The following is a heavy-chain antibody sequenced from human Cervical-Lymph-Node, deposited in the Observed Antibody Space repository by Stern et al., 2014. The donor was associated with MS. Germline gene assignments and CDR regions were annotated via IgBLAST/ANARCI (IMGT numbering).Heavy chain of an antibody. CDR1: GFMFSTYG. D-gene: IGHD1-26*01. CDR3: ARDRGSYNLIDY. CDR2: IWYDGSNK. J-gene: IGHJ4*02. V-gene: IGHV3-33*01. Sequence: EQLVESGGGVVQPGGSLRLSCAASGFMFSTYGMHWVRQAPGKGLEWVALIWYDGSNKDYVDSVKGRFTISRDNSRNTLYLQMNSLNAEDTAVYFCARDRGSYNLIDYWGQGTLVTVSS.